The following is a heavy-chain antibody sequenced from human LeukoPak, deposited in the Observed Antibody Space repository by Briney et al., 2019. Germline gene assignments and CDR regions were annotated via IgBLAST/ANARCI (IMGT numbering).Heavy chain of an antibody. CDR3: ARQGGQTGYDTWIDHDLDF. CDR2: FYPCDSYN. J-gene: IGHJ4*02. D-gene: IGHD3-9*01. V-gene: IGHV5-51*01. Sequence: GESLKISCRGPGYTSPNFWIHWLRQTPGKGLGGLGIFYPCDSYNTYNTSSKAQFTISANKPARTANPQCNSLKAFDTAIYYCARQGGQTGYDTWIDHDLDFWGQGTLVTVSS. CDR1: GYTSPNFW.